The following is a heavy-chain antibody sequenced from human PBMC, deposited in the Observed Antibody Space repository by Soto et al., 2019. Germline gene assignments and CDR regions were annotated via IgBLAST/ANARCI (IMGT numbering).Heavy chain of an antibody. V-gene: IGHV3-7*01. D-gene: IGHD1-1*01. CDR1: GFSFRGYW. J-gene: IGHJ6*03. CDR2: IKQDGSDK. Sequence: GGSLRLSCVASGFSFRGYWVTWVRQAPGKGLDWVANIKQDGSDKYYLDSLRGRFTISRDNTKNSVFLLMNSLRAEDTAVYYCARGKDGRRAGTYYFDMDVWGKGTTVTVSS. CDR3: ARGKDGRRAGTYYFDMDV.